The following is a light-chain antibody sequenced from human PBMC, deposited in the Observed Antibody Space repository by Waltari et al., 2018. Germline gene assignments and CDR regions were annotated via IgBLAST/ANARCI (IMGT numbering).Light chain of an antibody. J-gene: IGKJ2*01. CDR3: QQYGSSVLYT. CDR2: GAS. Sequence: IVLTQSPDTLSLSPGERATLSCRASQSLTKRYLAWYKQKPGQAPRLLIYGASSRAAGIPDRFSGSWSGTDFTLTITRLEPEDFAVYYCQQYGSSVLYTFGQGTKLEIK. V-gene: IGKV3-20*01. CDR1: QSLTKRY.